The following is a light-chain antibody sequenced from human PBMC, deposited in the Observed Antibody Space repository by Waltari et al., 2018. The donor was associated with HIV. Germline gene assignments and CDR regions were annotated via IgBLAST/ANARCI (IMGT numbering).Light chain of an antibody. CDR2: AAS. CDR1: KNINSD. V-gene: IGKV1-39*01. CDR3: QESYRTPSLT. Sequence: IQLTQSPSSLSASVGDSVTLSCRTSKNINSDLNVYQQRTGKAPKLLIYAASKSRSGVPSRFSGSGSGSEVTLTISCLQPEDVATYYCQESYRTPSLTFGGGTKVDIK. J-gene: IGKJ4*02.